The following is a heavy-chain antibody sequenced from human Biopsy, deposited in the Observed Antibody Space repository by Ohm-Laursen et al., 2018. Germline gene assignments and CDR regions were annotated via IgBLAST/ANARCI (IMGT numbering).Heavy chain of an antibody. CDR1: GDSISSYY. CDR2: VYYTGST. D-gene: IGHD3-22*01. V-gene: IGHV4-59*01. J-gene: IGHJ2*01. Sequence: SETLSLTCPVSGDSISSYYWSWIRQPPGKGLQWIGYVYYTGSTDYNPSLQSRVTISVDTSKNHFSLRLRSVTPADTAMYYCARDRGYYSDRTVLGYFDLWGRGTLVTVSS. CDR3: ARDRGYYSDRTVLGYFDL.